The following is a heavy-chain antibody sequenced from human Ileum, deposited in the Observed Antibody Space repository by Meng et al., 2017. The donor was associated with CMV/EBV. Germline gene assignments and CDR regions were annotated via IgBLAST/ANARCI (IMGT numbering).Heavy chain of an antibody. CDR3: ARAPGWDSSLFDY. J-gene: IGHJ4*02. CDR1: GFTVSSNY. D-gene: IGHD6-6*01. Sequence: GSLRLSCAASGFTVSSNYMSWVRQAPGKGLEWVSVIYSGGSTYYADSVKGRFTISRDNSKNTLYLQMNSLRAEDTAVYYCARAPGWDSSLFDYWGQGTLVTVSS. V-gene: IGHV3-53*01. CDR2: IYSGGST.